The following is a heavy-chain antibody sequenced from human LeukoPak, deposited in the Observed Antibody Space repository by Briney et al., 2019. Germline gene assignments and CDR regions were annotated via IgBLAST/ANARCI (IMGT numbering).Heavy chain of an antibody. D-gene: IGHD2-2*01. V-gene: IGHV3-7*01. J-gene: IGHJ6*03. CDR2: IKQDGSEK. CDR1: GFIFSSYS. CDR3: ARVPAAMPLKYYYYYMDV. Sequence: PGGSLRLSCAGSGFIFSSYSMNWVRQAPGKGLEWVANIKQDGSEKYYVDSVKGRFTISSVNAKNSLYLQMNSLRAEDTAVYYCARVPAAMPLKYYYYYMDVWGKGTTVTVSS.